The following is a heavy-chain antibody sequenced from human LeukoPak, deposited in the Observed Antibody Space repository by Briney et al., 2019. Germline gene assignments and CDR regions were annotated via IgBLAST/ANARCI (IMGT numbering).Heavy chain of an antibody. D-gene: IGHD3-3*01. CDR3: ARDKDFWSGYLLAD. CDR1: GFTFSSYW. Sequence: QPGGSLRLSCAASGFTFSSYWMSWVRQAPGKGLEWVAKIKQDGSEKYYVDSVKGRFAISRDNAKNSLYLQMNSLRAEDTAVYYCARDKDFWSGYLLADWGQGTLVTVSS. V-gene: IGHV3-7*01. CDR2: IKQDGSEK. J-gene: IGHJ4*02.